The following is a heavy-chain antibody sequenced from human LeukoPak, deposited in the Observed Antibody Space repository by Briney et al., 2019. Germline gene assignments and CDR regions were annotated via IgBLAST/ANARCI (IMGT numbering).Heavy chain of an antibody. CDR1: GFIFSDSG. J-gene: IGHJ4*02. Sequence: GGSLRLSCVASGFIFSDSGMHWVRQVSGKGLEWVGRIRNKANNYATTYSASVRGRFTIFRDDSKSTAYLQMNSLKTDDTAVYYSMRQDVGQLDFDYWGQGTLVTVSS. CDR2: IRNKANNYAT. V-gene: IGHV3-73*01. D-gene: IGHD6-13*01. CDR3: MRQDVGQLDFDY.